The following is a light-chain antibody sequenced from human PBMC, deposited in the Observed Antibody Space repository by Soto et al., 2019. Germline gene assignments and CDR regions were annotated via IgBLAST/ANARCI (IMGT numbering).Light chain of an antibody. Sequence: QSVLTQPPSVSGAPGQRVTISCTGSSSNVGAGYDVHWYQQSPGTAPKLLIYSNSNRPSGVPDRFSGFKSDTSASLAITGLQAEDEADYYCQSYDSSLSGYVFGTGTKLTVL. V-gene: IGLV1-40*01. J-gene: IGLJ1*01. CDR1: SSNVGAGYD. CDR2: SNS. CDR3: QSYDSSLSGYV.